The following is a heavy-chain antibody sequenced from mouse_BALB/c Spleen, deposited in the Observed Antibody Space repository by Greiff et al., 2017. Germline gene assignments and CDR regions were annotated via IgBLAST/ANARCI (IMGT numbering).Heavy chain of an antibody. CDR2: INSNGGST. J-gene: IGHJ4*01. CDR3: ARDPSYGNYLYYYAMDY. CDR1: GFTFSSYG. V-gene: IGHV5-6-3*01. D-gene: IGHD2-1*01. Sequence: EVKVVESGGGLVQPGGSLKLSCAASGFTFSSYGMSWVRQTPDKRLELVATINSNGGSTYYPDSVKGRFTISRDNAKNTLYLQMSSLKSEDTAMYYCARDPSYGNYLYYYAMDYWGQGTSVTVSS.